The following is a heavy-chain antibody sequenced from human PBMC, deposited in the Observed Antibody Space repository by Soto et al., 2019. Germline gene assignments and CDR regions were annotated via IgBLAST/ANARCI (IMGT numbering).Heavy chain of an antibody. Sequence: QLLESGPGLVKPSETLSLTCTVSGDSISSSSYYWGWIRQPPGKGLEWIGSIYYSGSTYYNPSLKSRVTISVDTSKNQFSLMLSSVTASDTAVYYCARHGSGSYYNNWFDPWGQGTLVTVSS. J-gene: IGHJ5*02. CDR3: ARHGSGSYYNNWFDP. D-gene: IGHD3-10*01. CDR2: IYYSGST. CDR1: GDSISSSSYY. V-gene: IGHV4-39*01.